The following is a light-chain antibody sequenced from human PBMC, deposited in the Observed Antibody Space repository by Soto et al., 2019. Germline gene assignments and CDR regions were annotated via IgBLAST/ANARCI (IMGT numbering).Light chain of an antibody. J-gene: IGLJ3*02. V-gene: IGLV4-69*01. CDR3: QTWGTGIEV. Sequence: QAVVTQSPSASASLGASVKLTCTLSSGHSSYTIAWHQQQPEKGPRYLMTLNSDGSHSKGDGIPDRFSGSSSGAERYLSISSLQAEDEADCYCQTWGTGIEVFGGGTKLTVL. CDR1: SGHSSYT. CDR2: LNSDGSH.